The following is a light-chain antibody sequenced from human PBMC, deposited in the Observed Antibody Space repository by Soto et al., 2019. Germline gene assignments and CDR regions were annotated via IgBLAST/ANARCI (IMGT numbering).Light chain of an antibody. CDR3: QQYGSSPL. CDR2: GAS. J-gene: IGKJ5*01. CDR1: QSVSSSY. V-gene: IGKV3-20*01. Sequence: EIVLTQSPATLSLSPGERATLSCRASQSVSSSYLAWYQQKPGQAPRLLIYGASSRAPGIPDRFSGSGSGTDFSLIISRLEPEDFAVYYCQQYGSSPLFGQGTRLEIK.